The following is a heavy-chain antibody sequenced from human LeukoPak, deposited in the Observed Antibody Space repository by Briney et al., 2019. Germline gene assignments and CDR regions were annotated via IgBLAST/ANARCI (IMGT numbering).Heavy chain of an antibody. V-gene: IGHV4-4*07. CDR2: IYSSGST. CDR1: GGPFSSYY. Sequence: SETLSLTCTVSGGPFSSYYWSCVRQPAGKGLEWIGRIYSSGSTDYNPSLKSRVTMSLDRSKNHLSLTLTSVTAADTAVYYCSRESGAFSPFGYWGQGTLVTVSS. CDR3: SRESGAFSPFGY. J-gene: IGHJ4*02. D-gene: IGHD1-26*01.